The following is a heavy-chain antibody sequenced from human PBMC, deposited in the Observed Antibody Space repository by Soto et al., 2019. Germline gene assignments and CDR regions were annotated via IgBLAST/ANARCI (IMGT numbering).Heavy chain of an antibody. CDR3: ARWPQLEPRFDY. D-gene: IGHD1-1*01. CDR2: IYYSGST. J-gene: IGHJ4*02. CDR1: GGSISSGGYY. V-gene: IGHV4-31*03. Sequence: QVQLQESGPGLVKPSQTLSLTCTVSGGSISSGGYYWSWIRQHPGKGLEGIGYIYYSGSTYYNPSIKSRVTISVDPSKNQFSLKLSSVTAADTAVYYCARWPQLEPRFDYWGQGTLVTVSS.